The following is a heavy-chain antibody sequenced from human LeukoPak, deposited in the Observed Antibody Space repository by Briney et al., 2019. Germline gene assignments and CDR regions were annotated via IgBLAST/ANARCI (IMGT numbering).Heavy chain of an antibody. V-gene: IGHV3-15*01. CDR3: TTGLWFGESYFDY. CDR1: GFSFRKAW. J-gene: IGHJ4*02. D-gene: IGHD3-10*01. Sequence: PGGSLRLSCAASGFSFRKAWMSWVRQAPGKGLEWVGHIKSKTDGGTTDYAAPVKGRFTISRDDSKNTLYLQMNSLKTEDTAVYYCTTGLWFGESYFDYWGQGTLVTVSS. CDR2: IKSKTDGGTT.